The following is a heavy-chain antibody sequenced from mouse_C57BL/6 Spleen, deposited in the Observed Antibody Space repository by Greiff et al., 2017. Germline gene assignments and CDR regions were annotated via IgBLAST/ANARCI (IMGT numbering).Heavy chain of an antibody. Sequence: EVQLQESGGDLVKPGGSLKLSCAASGFTFSSYGMSWVRQTPDKRLEWVATISSGGSYTYYPDSVKGRFTISRDNAKNTLYLQMSSLKSEDTAMYYCARQGTGDWYFDVWGTGTTVTVSS. CDR1: GFTFSSYG. V-gene: IGHV5-6*01. D-gene: IGHD4-1*01. J-gene: IGHJ1*03. CDR2: ISSGGSYT. CDR3: ARQGTGDWYFDV.